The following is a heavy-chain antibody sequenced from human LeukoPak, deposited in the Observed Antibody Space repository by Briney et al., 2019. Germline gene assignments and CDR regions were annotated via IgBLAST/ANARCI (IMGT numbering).Heavy chain of an antibody. CDR3: ARTTRRMITFGGVIVQYNWFDP. V-gene: IGHV1-8*01. D-gene: IGHD3-16*02. Sequence: GASVKVSCKASGYTFTSYDINWVRQATGQGLEWMGWMNPNSGNTGYAQKFQGRVTMTRNTSISTAYMELSSLRSEDTAVYYCARTTRRMITFGGVIVQYNWFDPWGQGTLVTVSS. CDR2: MNPNSGNT. J-gene: IGHJ5*02. CDR1: GYTFTSYD.